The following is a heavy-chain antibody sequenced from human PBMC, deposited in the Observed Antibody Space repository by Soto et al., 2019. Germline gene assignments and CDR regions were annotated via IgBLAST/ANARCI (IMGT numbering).Heavy chain of an antibody. J-gene: IGHJ3*02. Sequence: QITLKESGPTLVKPTQTLTLACTFSGFSLRASGFGVGWIRQPPGKAPEWLAVIYWDAQKRYSPSLESRLTVTKDTSGTQVVLTMTNLDPLDTGTYFCAHTTRLQLRADGDRRDAFDIWGQGTTVTVSS. CDR3: AHTTRLQLRADGDRRDAFDI. V-gene: IGHV2-5*02. D-gene: IGHD2-21*01. CDR1: GFSLRASGFG. CDR2: IYWDAQK.